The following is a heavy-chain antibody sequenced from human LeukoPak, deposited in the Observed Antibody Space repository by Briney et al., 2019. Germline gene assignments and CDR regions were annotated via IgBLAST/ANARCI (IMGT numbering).Heavy chain of an antibody. Sequence: ASVKVSCKASGYTFTGYYMHWVRQAPGQGLEWMGWINPNSGGTNYAQKFQGRVTMTRDTSISTAYMELSRLRSDDTAAYYCARPKYSGSYVEAFDIWGQGTMVTVSS. V-gene: IGHV1-2*02. D-gene: IGHD1-26*01. CDR3: ARPKYSGSYVEAFDI. CDR1: GYTFTGYY. CDR2: INPNSGGT. J-gene: IGHJ3*02.